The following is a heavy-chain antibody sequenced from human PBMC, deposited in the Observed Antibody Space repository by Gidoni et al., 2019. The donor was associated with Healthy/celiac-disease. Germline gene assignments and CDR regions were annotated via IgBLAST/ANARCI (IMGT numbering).Heavy chain of an antibody. CDR2: VIPIFGTA. CDR1: GGTVSRYA. Sequence: VQLVQSGAEGKKPGASVKVSCKAGGGTVSRYASRGVRQAPGQGLEWRGGVIPIFGTANSAQKFQGRVTITADESTITAYMELSSLRSEATAVYYCASLGRITIFGVVISPAEDGNAFDYWGQGTLVTVSS. D-gene: IGHD3-3*01. V-gene: IGHV1-69*01. CDR3: ASLGRITIFGVVISPAEDGNAFDY. J-gene: IGHJ4*02.